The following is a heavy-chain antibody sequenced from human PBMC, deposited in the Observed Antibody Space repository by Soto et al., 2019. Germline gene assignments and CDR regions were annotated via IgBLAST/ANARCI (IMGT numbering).Heavy chain of an antibody. V-gene: IGHV1-46*01. CDR2: INPNDGDT. Sequence: ASVKVSCKASGYTFTYYHVHWVRQAPGRGLEWMGIINPNDGDTTYAQKFQGRATMTRDTTRSRVYMEMSSLRSENTALYYFAGVPYSYGLLFYLNYWAKGPLATVPS. D-gene: IGHD5-18*01. CDR3: AGVPYSYGLLFYLNY. CDR1: GYTFTYYH. J-gene: IGHJ4*02.